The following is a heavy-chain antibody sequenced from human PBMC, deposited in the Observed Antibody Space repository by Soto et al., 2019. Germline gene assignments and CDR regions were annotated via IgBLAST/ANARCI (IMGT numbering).Heavy chain of an antibody. D-gene: IGHD1-1*01. J-gene: IGHJ3*02. CDR1: GFSLRNSGEG. CDR3: AHRQTGTTWDAFDI. V-gene: IGHV2-5*02. Sequence: GAELGNPTHRLTVYFTVLGFSLRNSGEGVGWIRQPPGKALEWLALIYWDDDKRYSPSLKSRLTITKDTSKNQVVLTMTNMDPVDTATYYCAHRQTGTTWDAFDIWGHGTMVTVSS. CDR2: IYWDDDK.